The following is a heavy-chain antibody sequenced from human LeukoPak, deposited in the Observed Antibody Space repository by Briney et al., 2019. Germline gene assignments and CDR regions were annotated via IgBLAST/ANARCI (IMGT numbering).Heavy chain of an antibody. CDR2: ISSSSSYI. Sequence: GGSLRLSCAASGFTFSCYSMNWVRQAPGKGLEWVSSISSSSSYIYYADSVKGRFTISRDNAKNSLYLQMNSLRAEDTAVYYCARGRDGYNHFDYWGQGTLVTVSS. V-gene: IGHV3-21*01. CDR1: GFTFSCYS. J-gene: IGHJ4*02. D-gene: IGHD5-24*01. CDR3: ARGRDGYNHFDY.